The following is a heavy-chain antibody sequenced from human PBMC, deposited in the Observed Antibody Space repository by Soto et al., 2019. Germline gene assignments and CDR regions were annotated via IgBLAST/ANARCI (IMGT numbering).Heavy chain of an antibody. Sequence: QVQLQESGPGLVKTSQTLSLTCTVSGGSISSGGYYWRWIRQHPGKGLEWIGYSYYSGSTYYNPSLTSRITISVDTSKTQCSLKLSSVTAADTAVYYCARGSSGPDLFDYWGQGTLVTVSS. CDR2: SYYSGST. J-gene: IGHJ4*02. CDR3: ARGSSGPDLFDY. V-gene: IGHV4-31*03. D-gene: IGHD3-22*01. CDR1: GGSISSGGYY.